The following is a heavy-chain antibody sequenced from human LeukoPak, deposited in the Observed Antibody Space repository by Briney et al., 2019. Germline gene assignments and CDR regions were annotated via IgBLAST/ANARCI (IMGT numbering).Heavy chain of an antibody. D-gene: IGHD3-16*01. CDR2: INHSGST. J-gene: IGHJ6*03. CDR1: GGSFSGYY. CDR3: ARVPWGAGDYYYYRDV. V-gene: IGHV4-34*01. Sequence: SETLSLTCAVYGGSFSGYYWSWIRQPPGKGLEWIGEINHSGSTNYNPSLKSRVTISVDTSKNQFSLKLSSVTAADTAVYYCARVPWGAGDYYYYRDVWGKGTTVTVSS.